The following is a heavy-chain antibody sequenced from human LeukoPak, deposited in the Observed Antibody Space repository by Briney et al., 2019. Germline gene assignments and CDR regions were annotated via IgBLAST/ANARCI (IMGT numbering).Heavy chain of an antibody. CDR3: ARSIRDGYIDY. V-gene: IGHV1-8*01. Sequence: ASVTVSCKASGFPFTNYDINWVRQAPGQGLEWMGWMNPNSGDTVYAQRFQGRVTMTRDTSISTAYMELSSLRSDDTAVYYCARSIRDGYIDYWGQGTLVTVSS. CDR2: MNPNSGDT. CDR1: GFPFTNYD. J-gene: IGHJ4*02. D-gene: IGHD5-24*01.